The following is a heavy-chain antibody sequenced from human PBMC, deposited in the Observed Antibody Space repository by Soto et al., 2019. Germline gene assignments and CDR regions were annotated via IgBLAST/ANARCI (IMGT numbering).Heavy chain of an antibody. CDR3: ASLNNWSSGDGRIDV. CDR2: IMPLYAKP. Sequence: QVQLVQSGAEVKKPGSSVKVSCKASGGTFNTYTISWVRQVPGQGLEWMGGIMPLYAKPTYAQPFLGRLTIAADQHTSTVYMELSRLRSEDTALYYCASLNNWSSGDGRIDVWGRGTAVSVSS. J-gene: IGHJ6*02. V-gene: IGHV1-69*01. CDR1: GGTFNTYT. D-gene: IGHD1-26*01.